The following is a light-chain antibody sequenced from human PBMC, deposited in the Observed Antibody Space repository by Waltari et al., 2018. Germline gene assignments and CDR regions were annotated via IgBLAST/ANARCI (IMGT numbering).Light chain of an antibody. CDR3: QQYFSFPPT. Sequence: DIVLTQSPDSLAVSLGERATITCKSSQDILYGSNKDNYFTWYQLKPGQPPRVLIYWASARDAGVPDRFRGSGSGTDFTLTISSLQAEDVAVYYCQQYFSFPPTFGGGTKVEIK. CDR1: QDILYGSNKDNY. V-gene: IGKV4-1*01. CDR2: WAS. J-gene: IGKJ4*01.